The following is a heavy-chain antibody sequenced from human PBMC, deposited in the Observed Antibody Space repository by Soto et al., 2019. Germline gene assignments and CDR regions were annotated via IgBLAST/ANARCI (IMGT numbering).Heavy chain of an antibody. CDR3: ARELQGLYYFDY. Sequence: ASVKVSCKASGYTFISYAIHWVRQAPGQRLEWMGWINAGNGNTKYSQKFQGRVTITRDTSASTAYMELTSLRSEDTAVYYCARELQGLYYFDYWGQGTMVTVSS. CDR1: GYTFISYA. CDR2: INAGNGNT. D-gene: IGHD2-15*01. J-gene: IGHJ4*02. V-gene: IGHV1-3*01.